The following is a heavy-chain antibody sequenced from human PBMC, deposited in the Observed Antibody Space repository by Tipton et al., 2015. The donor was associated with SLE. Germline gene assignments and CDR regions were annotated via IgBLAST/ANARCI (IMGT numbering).Heavy chain of an antibody. V-gene: IGHV4-59*01. D-gene: IGHD3-16*01. Sequence: TLSLTCTVSGGSISNYYWSWIRQPPGKGLEWIGYMYDSGSTTYNPSLKSRVTISVDASKNQFSLNLSSVIAADTAVYYCARGAYFYYDMDVWGQGTTVIVSS. CDR2: MYDSGST. J-gene: IGHJ6*02. CDR1: GGSISNYY. CDR3: ARGAYFYYDMDV.